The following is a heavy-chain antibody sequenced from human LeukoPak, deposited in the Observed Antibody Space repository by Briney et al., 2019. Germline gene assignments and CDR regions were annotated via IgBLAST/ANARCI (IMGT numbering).Heavy chain of an antibody. D-gene: IGHD3-3*01. J-gene: IGHJ6*02. Sequence: ASVKVSCKASGYTFTGYYMHWVRQAPGQGLEWMGWINPNSGGTNYAQKFQGRVTMTRDTSISTAYMELSRLRSDDTAVYYCARVSDFWSGYFYGMDIWGQGTTVTVSS. CDR1: GYTFTGYY. CDR3: ARVSDFWSGYFYGMDI. CDR2: INPNSGGT. V-gene: IGHV1-2*02.